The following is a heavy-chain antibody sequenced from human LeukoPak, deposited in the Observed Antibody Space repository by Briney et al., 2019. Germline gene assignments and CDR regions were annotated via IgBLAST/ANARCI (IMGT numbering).Heavy chain of an antibody. D-gene: IGHD2-15*01. Sequence: GGSLRLSCAASGFTFSSYAMNWVRQAPGKGLEWVSYISSFTYYADSVKGRFTISRDNAKTSLYLQMNSLRDEDTAVYYCVRDHSYAFDYWGQGTLVTVSS. CDR2: ISSFT. CDR1: GFTFSSYA. V-gene: IGHV3-48*02. CDR3: VRDHSYAFDY. J-gene: IGHJ4*02.